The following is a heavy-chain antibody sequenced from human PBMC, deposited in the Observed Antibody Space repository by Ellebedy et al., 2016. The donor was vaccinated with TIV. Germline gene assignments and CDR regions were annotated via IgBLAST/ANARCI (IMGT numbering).Heavy chain of an antibody. J-gene: IGHJ4*02. CDR1: GFTFSSYA. CDR2: ISNTGSRT. Sequence: GESLKISCAASGFTFSSYAMSWVRQAPGKGLEWVSTISNTGSRTYYADSVEGRFIISRDNSKKTLYLQMNSLRAEDTAVYFCAKDRTSGDGYWVFDNWGQGTLVSVSS. V-gene: IGHV3-23*01. CDR3: AKDRTSGDGYWVFDN. D-gene: IGHD5-18*01.